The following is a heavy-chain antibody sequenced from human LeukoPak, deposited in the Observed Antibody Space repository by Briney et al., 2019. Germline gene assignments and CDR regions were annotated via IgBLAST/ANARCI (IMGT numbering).Heavy chain of an antibody. J-gene: IGHJ6*03. CDR3: ARDHRYYDSSGYYYKSHYYYYMDV. CDR1: GYTFTSYG. V-gene: IGHV1-18*01. CDR2: ISAYNGNT. Sequence: ASVKVSCKASGYTFTSYGISWVRQAPGQGLEWMGWISAYNGNTNYAQKLQGRVTMTTDTFTSKAYMELRSLRSDDTAVYYCARDHRYYDSSGYYYKSHYYYYMDVWGKGTTVTVSS. D-gene: IGHD3-22*01.